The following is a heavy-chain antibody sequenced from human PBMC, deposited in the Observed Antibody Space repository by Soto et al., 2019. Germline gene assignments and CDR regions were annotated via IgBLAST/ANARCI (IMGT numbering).Heavy chain of an antibody. V-gene: IGHV4-30-4*01. D-gene: IGHD1-26*01. CDR2: IYYSGST. CDR1: GGSISSGDYY. J-gene: IGHJ6*02. CDR3: ARDIGGVGRWSYYGMDV. Sequence: SETLSLTCTVSGGSISSGDYYWSWIRQPPGKGLEWIGYIYYSGSTYYNPSLKSRVTISVDTSKNQFSLKLSSVTAADTAVYYCARDIGGVGRWSYYGMDVWGQGTTVTV.